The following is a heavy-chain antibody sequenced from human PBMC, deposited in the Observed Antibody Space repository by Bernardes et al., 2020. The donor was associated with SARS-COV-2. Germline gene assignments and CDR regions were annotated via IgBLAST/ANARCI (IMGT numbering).Heavy chain of an antibody. Sequence: GESLMISCKASGNIFTSDWIGWARQKPGKGLEWMGVIYLEDSDTRYSPSFQGQVTISVDKSITTAYLQWTSLKASDTAIYYCARGILRYDSSIRSVEWFDPWGQGTLVTVSS. CDR2: IYLEDSDT. J-gene: IGHJ5*02. V-gene: IGHV5-51*01. CDR3: ARGILRYDSSIRSVEWFDP. D-gene: IGHD3-22*01. CDR1: GNIFTSDW.